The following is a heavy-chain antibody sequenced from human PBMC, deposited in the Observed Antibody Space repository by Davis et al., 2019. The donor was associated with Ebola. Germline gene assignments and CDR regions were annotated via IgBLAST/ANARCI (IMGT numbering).Heavy chain of an antibody. D-gene: IGHD3-16*01. J-gene: IGHJ6*04. CDR2: INEGGSQT. CDR1: GFSLSDSW. CDR3: ARDNITLDYYGMDV. V-gene: IGHV3-7*01. Sequence: GGSLRLSCAASGFSLSDSWMSWVRQAPGKGLEWVANINEGGSQTYYVDPVKGRFTISRDNAKNSLYLQMNSLRAEDTAVYYCARDNITLDYYGMDVWGKGTTVTVSS.